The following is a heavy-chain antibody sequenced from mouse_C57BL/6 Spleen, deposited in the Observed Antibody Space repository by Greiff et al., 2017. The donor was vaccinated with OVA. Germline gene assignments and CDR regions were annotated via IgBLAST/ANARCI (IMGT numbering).Heavy chain of an antibody. V-gene: IGHV1-54*01. Sequence: QVQPQQSGAELVRPGTSVKVSCKASGYAFTNYLIEWVKQRPGQGLEWIGVINPGSGGTNYNEKFKGKATLTADKSSSTAYMQLSSLTSEDSAVYFCARSGGNYAMDYWGQGTSVTVSS. D-gene: IGHD3-1*01. CDR2: INPGSGGT. CDR3: ARSGGNYAMDY. CDR1: GYAFTNYL. J-gene: IGHJ4*01.